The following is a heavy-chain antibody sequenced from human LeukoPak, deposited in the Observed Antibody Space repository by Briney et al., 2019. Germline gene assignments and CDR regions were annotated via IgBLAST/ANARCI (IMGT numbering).Heavy chain of an antibody. D-gene: IGHD3-10*01. CDR1: GYSFTTYW. Sequence: GESLKISCETSGYSFTTYWIGWVRQRPGTGLEWVGATYPDDSDTRYSPSFQGQVAISADRSIRTAYLKWNSLKASDTGMYYCARQRGASGTVHWFDPWGQGTLVTVSS. V-gene: IGHV5-51*01. CDR3: ARQRGASGTVHWFDP. CDR2: TYPDDSDT. J-gene: IGHJ5*02.